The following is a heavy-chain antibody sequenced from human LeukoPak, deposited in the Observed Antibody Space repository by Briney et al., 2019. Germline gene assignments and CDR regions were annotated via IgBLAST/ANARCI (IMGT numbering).Heavy chain of an antibody. D-gene: IGHD3-22*01. CDR3: ARHYGRNYYDSTALEY. V-gene: IGHV4-39*01. CDR1: GVSITNSAFY. CDR2: RYETGST. Sequence: SETLSLTCTVSGVSITNSAFYWGWLRQPPGKGLEWIGSRYETGSTFQNPSLESRVTISVDTSKNQFSLNLTSVTAADTAVYFCARHYGRNYYDSTALEYWGQGILVTVSS. J-gene: IGHJ4*02.